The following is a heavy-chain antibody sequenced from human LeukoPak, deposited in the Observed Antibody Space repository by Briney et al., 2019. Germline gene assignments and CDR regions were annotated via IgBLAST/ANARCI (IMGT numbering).Heavy chain of an antibody. V-gene: IGHV1-69*13. CDR3: ARDSRYCSGGSCYYLNWFDP. Sequence: GASVKVSCKASGGTFSSYAISWVRQAPGQGLEWMGGIIPIFGTANYAQKFQGRVTITADESTSTAYMELSSLRSEDTAVYYCARDSRYCSGGSCYYLNWFDPWGQGTLVTVSS. CDR2: IIPIFGTA. CDR1: GGTFSSYA. D-gene: IGHD2-15*01. J-gene: IGHJ5*02.